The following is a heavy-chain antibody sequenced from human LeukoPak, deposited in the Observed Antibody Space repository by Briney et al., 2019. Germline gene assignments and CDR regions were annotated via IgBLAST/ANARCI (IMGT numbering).Heavy chain of an antibody. J-gene: IGHJ4*02. CDR1: GFTFSNYA. CDR3: VQDWVWGAFAY. CDR2: ISGSRGNT. D-gene: IGHD4/OR15-4a*01. Sequence: PGGSLRLSCSASGFTFSNYAMSWVRQAPGKGLEWVSAISGSRGNTYYADSVKGRFTMSRHNSNNTLCLQMNSLRTEATTTYQCVQDWVWGAFAYWGQGTVLTVSS. V-gene: IGHV3-23*01.